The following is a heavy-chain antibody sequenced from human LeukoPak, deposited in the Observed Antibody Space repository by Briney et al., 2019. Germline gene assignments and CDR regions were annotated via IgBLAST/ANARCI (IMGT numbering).Heavy chain of an antibody. CDR1: GDSIGNTTFY. J-gene: IGHJ4*02. V-gene: IGHV4-39*01. CDR2: FSYNGGT. Sequence: SETLSLTCTVSGDSIGNTTFYWAWIRQPPGKGLEWIGTFSYNGGTYYNPSLKSRVTLSIDTSNNHFSLKLTSVTAADTAIYYCARHGVTTTAYYWDWGQGTLVTVSS. CDR3: ARHGVTTTAYYWD. D-gene: IGHD3-9*01.